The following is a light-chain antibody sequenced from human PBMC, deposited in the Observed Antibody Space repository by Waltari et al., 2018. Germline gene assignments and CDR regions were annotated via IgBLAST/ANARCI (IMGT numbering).Light chain of an antibody. J-gene: IGLJ2*01. Sequence: QSALTQPRSVSGSPGQSVSISCPGTSRDVGGYNCVSRYRQHPGKASTMIIFDVNKRPSGVPDLFSGSKSGNTASLTISGLQAEDEADYYCCSYAGTSSLTFGGGTQLTVL. CDR3: CSYAGTSSLT. CDR1: SRDVGGYNC. V-gene: IGLV2-11*01. CDR2: DVN.